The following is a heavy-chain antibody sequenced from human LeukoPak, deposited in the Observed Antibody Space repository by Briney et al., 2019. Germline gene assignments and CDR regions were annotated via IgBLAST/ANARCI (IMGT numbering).Heavy chain of an antibody. CDR3: ARGTSLSHGGLVY. J-gene: IGHJ4*02. V-gene: IGHV4-30-4*01. CDR2: IYHSGNT. CDR1: GGSISSGDYY. D-gene: IGHD2-2*01. Sequence: SQTLSLTCTVSGGSISSGDYYWSWVRQPPGKGLEWIGYIYHSGNTYYNPSLKSRVTVPVDTSKNQFSLKLSAVTAADTAVYYCARGTSLSHGGLVYWGQGTLVTVSS.